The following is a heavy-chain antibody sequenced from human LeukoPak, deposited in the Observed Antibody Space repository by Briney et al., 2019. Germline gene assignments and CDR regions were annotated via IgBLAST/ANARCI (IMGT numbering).Heavy chain of an antibody. CDR3: VRGNDYGGPHY. Sequence: GGSLRLSCAVSGFTLSSYWTHWVRQAPGKGLVWVSRIDRDGSRINYADSVKGRLSISRDNGKNTLFLQMNSLRAEDAAVYFCVRGNDYGGPHYWGQGTLVTVSS. CDR2: IDRDGSRI. J-gene: IGHJ4*02. V-gene: IGHV3-74*01. CDR1: GFTLSSYW. D-gene: IGHD4-23*01.